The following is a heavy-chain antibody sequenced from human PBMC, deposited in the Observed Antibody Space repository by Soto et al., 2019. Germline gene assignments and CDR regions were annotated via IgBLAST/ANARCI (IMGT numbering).Heavy chain of an antibody. CDR2: ISYDGSNK. D-gene: IGHD3-9*01. CDR3: ARDDYDILTGSPTPPRFDP. J-gene: IGHJ5*02. Sequence: GGSLRLSCAASGFTFSSYAMHWVRQAPGKGLEWVAVISYDGSNKYYADTVKGRFTISRDNSKNTLYLQMNSLRAEDTAVYYCARDDYDILTGSPTPPRFDPWGQGTLVTVSS. V-gene: IGHV3-30-3*01. CDR1: GFTFSSYA.